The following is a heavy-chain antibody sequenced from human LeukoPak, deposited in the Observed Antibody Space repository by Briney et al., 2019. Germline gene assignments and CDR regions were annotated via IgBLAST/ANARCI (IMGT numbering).Heavy chain of an antibody. D-gene: IGHD5-18*01. CDR1: GFTFDDYA. J-gene: IGHJ4*02. Sequence: PGGSLRLSCAASGFTFDDYAMHWVRQAPGKGLEWVSLISWDGGSTHYADSVKGRFTISRDNSKNSLYLQMNSLRAEDTALYYCAKPIPRVDTAMVIDYWGQGTLVTVSS. CDR2: ISWDGGST. V-gene: IGHV3-43D*03. CDR3: AKPIPRVDTAMVIDY.